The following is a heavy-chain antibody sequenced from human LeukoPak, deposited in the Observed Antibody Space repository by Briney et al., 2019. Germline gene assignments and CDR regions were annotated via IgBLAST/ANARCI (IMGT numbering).Heavy chain of an antibody. CDR2: IYYSGGT. J-gene: IGHJ3*02. Sequence: SETLSLTCTVSGGSISSYYWSWIRQPPGKGLEWIGYIYYSGGTSYNPSLKSRVTISVETSKNQFSLKLSSVTAADPPVYYCARVESYPLRNALDSWGQGTMVSDCS. CDR1: GGSISSYY. CDR3: ARVESYPLRNALDS. D-gene: IGHD2-2*01. V-gene: IGHV4-59*01.